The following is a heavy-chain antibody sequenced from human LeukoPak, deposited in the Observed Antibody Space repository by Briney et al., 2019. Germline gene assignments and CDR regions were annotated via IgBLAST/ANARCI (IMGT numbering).Heavy chain of an antibody. CDR2: ITSGSSFI. V-gene: IGHV3-21*01. CDR3: ARGQYCGGDCLYFDS. Sequence: GGSLRLSCATSEFTFNRFIMTWVRQAPGKGLEWVSSITSGSSFIHYADSVRGRFTISRDNAKNSLYLQMDSLRAEDTAVYYCARGQYCGGDCLYFDSWGLGTLVTVSS. CDR1: EFTFNRFI. D-gene: IGHD2-21*01. J-gene: IGHJ4*02.